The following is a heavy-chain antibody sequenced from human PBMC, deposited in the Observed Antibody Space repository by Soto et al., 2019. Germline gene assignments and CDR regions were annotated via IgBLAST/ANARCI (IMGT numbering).Heavy chain of an antibody. Sequence: PXETLSLTCTVSGGSISGGNYYWGCIRQHPEKGLEWIGYIYYSGSTYYNPSLKSRATMSVDASKSQFSLKLSSVTAADTAVYYCERVLSRFPDYWGQGTLVTVSS. D-gene: IGHD2-8*02. V-gene: IGHV4-31*03. J-gene: IGHJ4*02. CDR3: ERVLSRFPDY. CDR2: IYYSGST. CDR1: GGSISGGNYY.